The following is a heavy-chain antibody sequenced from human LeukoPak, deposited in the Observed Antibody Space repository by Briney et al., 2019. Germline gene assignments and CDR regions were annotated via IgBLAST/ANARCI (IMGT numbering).Heavy chain of an antibody. Sequence: GGSLTLSCAASGFTSSSYAMSWVRQAPGKGLEWVSAISGSGGSTYYADSVQGRFTISIDNSKNTLYLQRKSLRAEDTAVYYCAKDNYYDSSGYYAYWGQGTLVTVSS. CDR1: GFTSSSYA. J-gene: IGHJ4*02. V-gene: IGHV3-23*01. D-gene: IGHD3-22*01. CDR2: ISGSGGST. CDR3: AKDNYYDSSGYYAY.